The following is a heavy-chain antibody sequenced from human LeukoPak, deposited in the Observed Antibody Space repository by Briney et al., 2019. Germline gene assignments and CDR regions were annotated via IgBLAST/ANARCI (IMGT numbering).Heavy chain of an antibody. CDR2: ISGSGNGGSI. Sequence: GGSLRLSCSASGFFFSIYTMYWVRQAPGKGPEYVSTISGSGNGGSIYYADSVKGRFTISRDGSKSILYLQMNGLRSEDTAVYYCVKDFGRVRGTPDSWGQGTLVTVSS. CDR1: GFFFSIYT. V-gene: IGHV3-64D*06. CDR3: VKDFGRVRGTPDS. J-gene: IGHJ4*02. D-gene: IGHD3-16*01.